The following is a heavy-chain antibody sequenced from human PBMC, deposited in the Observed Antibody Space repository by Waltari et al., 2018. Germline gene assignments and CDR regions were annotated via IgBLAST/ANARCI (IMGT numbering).Heavy chain of an antibody. CDR1: VCSISSSRYY. D-gene: IGHD1-26*01. Sequence: QLQLPESGPVLVTPSEPRSLPCTVSVCSISSSRYYRGWVRQAPGKCLEWITSIYYGGSVYDRPSLKSRVTITVDTSKNQLSLRLTSVTAADTALYYCVAHQGGKYTLEAFDVWGPGTMVIVSS. CDR3: VAHQGGKYTLEAFDV. J-gene: IGHJ3*01. CDR2: IYYGGSV. V-gene: IGHV4-39*01.